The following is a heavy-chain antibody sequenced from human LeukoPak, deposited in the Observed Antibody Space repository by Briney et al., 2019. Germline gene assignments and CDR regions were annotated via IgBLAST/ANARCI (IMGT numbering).Heavy chain of an antibody. V-gene: IGHV1-2*02. CDR3: ASSGGNSVHYFDY. CDR1: GYTFTGYH. J-gene: IGHJ4*02. Sequence: ASVKVSCKASGYTFTGYHMHWVRQAPGQGLEWMGRINPNTGDTNFAQNFQGRVNMTRDKSITTAYMELSRLRSDDTAVYYCASSGGNSVHYFDYWGQGTLVTVSS. D-gene: IGHD4-23*01. CDR2: INPNTGDT.